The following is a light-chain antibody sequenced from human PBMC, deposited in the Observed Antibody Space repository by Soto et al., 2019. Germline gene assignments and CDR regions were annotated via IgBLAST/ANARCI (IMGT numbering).Light chain of an antibody. Sequence: QSVLTQPASVSGSPGQSITISCTGTSSDVGSYNLVSWYQQHPGKAPKVMIYEGSKRPSGVSNRFSGSKSGNTASLTISGLQAEDEGDYYCCSYAGSNTYVFGTGTKVXVL. CDR3: CSYAGSNTYV. V-gene: IGLV2-23*01. J-gene: IGLJ1*01. CDR1: SSDVGSYNL. CDR2: EGS.